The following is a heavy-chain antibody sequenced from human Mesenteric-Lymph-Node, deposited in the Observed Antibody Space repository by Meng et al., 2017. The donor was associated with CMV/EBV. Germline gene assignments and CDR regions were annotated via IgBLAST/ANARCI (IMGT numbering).Heavy chain of an antibody. D-gene: IGHD3-22*01. J-gene: IGHJ4*02. CDR2: IRYDGSNK. CDR1: GFTFSSYG. V-gene: IGHV3-30*02. Sequence: GGSLRLSCAASGFTFSSYGMHWVRQAPGKGLEWVAFIRYDGSNKYYADSVKGRFTISRDNSKNTLYLQMNSLRAEDTAVYYCARQYSSGYWAFDYWGQGTLVTVSS. CDR3: ARQYSSGYWAFDY.